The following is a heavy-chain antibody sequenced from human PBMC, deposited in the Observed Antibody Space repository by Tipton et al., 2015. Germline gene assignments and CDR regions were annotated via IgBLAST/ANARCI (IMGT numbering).Heavy chain of an antibody. CDR3: TRVKVATMLYYFDY. D-gene: IGHD5-12*01. Sequence: TLSLTCSVSGCSVTSNNYFWSWIRQPPGRGLEWIGYIFHSGSTSYNPSLRSRVFISIDTSKNQFSLKLTSVTAADTAVYYCTRVKVATMLYYFDYWGQGTLVTVSS. J-gene: IGHJ4*02. V-gene: IGHV4-61*01. CDR2: IFHSGST. CDR1: GCSVTSNNYF.